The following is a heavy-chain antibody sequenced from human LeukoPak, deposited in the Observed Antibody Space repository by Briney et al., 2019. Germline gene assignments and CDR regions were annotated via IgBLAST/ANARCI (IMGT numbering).Heavy chain of an antibody. CDR3: ASEPRYYDFWSGPDDYYYGMDV. V-gene: IGHV3-74*01. D-gene: IGHD3-3*01. Sequence: GGSLRLSCAASGFTFSSYWMHWVRQAPGKGLVWVSRIKGDGSETSYAGSVKGRFTISRDNAKTPLYLQMNSLRAEDTAVYYCASEPRYYDFWSGPDDYYYGMDVWGQGTTVTVSS. CDR2: IKGDGSET. CDR1: GFTFSSYW. J-gene: IGHJ6*02.